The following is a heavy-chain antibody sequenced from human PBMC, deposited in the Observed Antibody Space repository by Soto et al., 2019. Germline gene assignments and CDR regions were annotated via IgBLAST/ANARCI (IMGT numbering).Heavy chain of an antibody. Sequence: ASLKVSCKASGATFRNYTISGVRQALRDGLEWMGRIIPILGIANYAQKFQGRVTITADKSTSTAYMELSSLRSEDTAVYFLARGCRIANCYPRSVDPLGQGSLVTVSS. D-gene: IGHD2-21*01. J-gene: IGHJ5*02. CDR3: ARGCRIANCYPRSVDP. CDR2: IIPILGIA. CDR1: GATFRNYT. V-gene: IGHV1-69*02.